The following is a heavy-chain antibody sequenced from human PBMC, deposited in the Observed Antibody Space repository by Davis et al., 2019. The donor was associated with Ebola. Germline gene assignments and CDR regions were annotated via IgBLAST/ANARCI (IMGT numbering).Heavy chain of an antibody. CDR3: AREEYYDSSGYYFRGGYWYFDL. CDR2: VYYSGTT. V-gene: IGHV4-31*03. Sequence: SETLSLTCTVSGGSISSGGYYWSWIRQHPGKGLEWIGYVYYSGTTHYNPSLKSRVIISVDTSKNQFSLKLSSVTAADTAVYYCAREEYYDSSGYYFRGGYWYFDLWGRGTLVTVAS. D-gene: IGHD3-22*01. J-gene: IGHJ2*01. CDR1: GGSISSGGYY.